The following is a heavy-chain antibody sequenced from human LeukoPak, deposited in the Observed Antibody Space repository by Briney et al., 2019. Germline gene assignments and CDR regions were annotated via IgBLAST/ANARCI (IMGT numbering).Heavy chain of an antibody. CDR3: AKGEYYYGSGSYGGAFDI. D-gene: IGHD3-10*01. J-gene: IGHJ3*02. Sequence: PGRSLRLSCAASGFTFDDYAMHWVRQAPGKGLEWVSGISWNSGRIGYADSVKGRFTISRDNAKNSLYLQMNSLRAEDTALYYCAKGEYYYGSGSYGGAFDIWGQGTMVTVSS. CDR2: ISWNSGRI. CDR1: GFTFDDYA. V-gene: IGHV3-9*01.